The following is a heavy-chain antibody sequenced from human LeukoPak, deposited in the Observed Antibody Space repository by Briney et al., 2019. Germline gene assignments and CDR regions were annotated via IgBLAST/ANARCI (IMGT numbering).Heavy chain of an antibody. CDR3: ARDKVVGATHFDY. J-gene: IGHJ4*02. V-gene: IGHV3-66*01. CDR2: FYGGGST. Sequence: SGGSLRLSCVASGFSVSSNYMTWVRQAPGKGLEWVSLFYGGGSTHYADSVKGRFTISRDNSKNTLYLQMNSLRVEDTAVYYCARDKVVGATHFDYWGQGTLVTVSS. D-gene: IGHD1-26*01. CDR1: GFSVSSNY.